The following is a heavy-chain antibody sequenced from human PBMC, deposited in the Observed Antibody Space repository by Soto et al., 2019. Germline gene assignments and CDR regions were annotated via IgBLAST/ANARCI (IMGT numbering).Heavy chain of an antibody. CDR3: AQALVFTGGDGFDI. CDR2: IYYSGNT. V-gene: IGHV4-31*02. J-gene: IGHJ3*02. D-gene: IGHD1-1*01. Sequence: QVRLQEWGPGLVKPSQTLSLKCSVSGGSITTGGRYWSWIRQLPGKGLEWIGDIYYSGNTYYNASLQSRVTISVEAARIQCYLKLSSVTAADTAVYYCAQALVFTGGDGFDIWGQGRLVTVSS. CDR1: GGSITTGGRY.